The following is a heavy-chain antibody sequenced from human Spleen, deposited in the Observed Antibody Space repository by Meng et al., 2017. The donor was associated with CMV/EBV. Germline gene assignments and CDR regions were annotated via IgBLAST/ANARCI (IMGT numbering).Heavy chain of an antibody. CDR3: ARDGSYYDFWSGYGIGEDY. V-gene: IGHV1-2*07. J-gene: IGHJ4*02. CDR2: ISPDSGAT. Sequence: ASVKVSCKASGYTFTGYYMHWVRQAPGQGLEWMGWISPDSGATNYAHKFQGRVTMNRDKAITAVYMEVSSLTSDDTAVYYCARDGSYYDFWSGYGIGEDYWGQGTLVTVSS. D-gene: IGHD3-3*01. CDR1: GYTFTGYY.